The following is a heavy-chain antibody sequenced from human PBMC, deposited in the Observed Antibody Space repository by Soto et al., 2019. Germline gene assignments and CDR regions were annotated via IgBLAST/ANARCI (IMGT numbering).Heavy chain of an antibody. J-gene: IGHJ6*02. CDR2: IDPTDSYT. Sequence: GESLKISCKGSGYSFTSYRIGWVRQMPGKGLEWMWTIDPTDSYTNYTPSFQGHVTFSAGKSISTAYLKWSSLKATDTAMYYWARNLAHTLGTKYGMAVWGQGTTVTVAS. D-gene: IGHD3-3*02. CDR3: ARNLAHTLGTKYGMAV. V-gene: IGHV5-10-1*01. CDR1: GYSFTSYR.